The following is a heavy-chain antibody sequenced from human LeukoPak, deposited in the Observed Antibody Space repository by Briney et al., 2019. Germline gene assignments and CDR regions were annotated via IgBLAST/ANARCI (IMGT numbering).Heavy chain of an antibody. CDR2: IHTAAYSRLT. CDR3: ARSPQWKTNWYFDL. D-gene: IGHD1-1*01. J-gene: IGHJ2*01. V-gene: IGHV3-13*01. CDR1: GFTFSDYD. Sequence: PGGSLRLSCEASGFTFSDYDIHWVRQGPGKGLEWVSSIHTAAYSRLTYYSGSVKGRFTISREDAKNSAYLQIDSLRDGDTAIYFCARSPQWKTNWYFDLWGRGTLVSVSS.